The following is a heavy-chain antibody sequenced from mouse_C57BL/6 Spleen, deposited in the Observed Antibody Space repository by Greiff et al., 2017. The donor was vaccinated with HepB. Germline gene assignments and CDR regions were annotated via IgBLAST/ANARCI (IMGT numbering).Heavy chain of an antibody. Sequence: ESGAELVKPGASVKISCKASGYAFSSYWMNWVKQRPGKGLEWIGQIYPGDGDTNYNGKFKGKATLTADKSSSTAYMQLSSLTSEDSAVYFCARSTTVPYYFDYWGQGTTLTVSS. CDR3: ARSTTVPYYFDY. V-gene: IGHV1-80*01. CDR2: IYPGDGDT. D-gene: IGHD2-13*01. J-gene: IGHJ2*01. CDR1: GYAFSSYW.